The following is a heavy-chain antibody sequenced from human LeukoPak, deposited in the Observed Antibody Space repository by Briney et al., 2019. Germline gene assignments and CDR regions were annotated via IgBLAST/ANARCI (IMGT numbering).Heavy chain of an antibody. V-gene: IGHV3-23*01. CDR2: ISGSGGST. J-gene: IGHJ4*02. D-gene: IGHD3-10*01. CDR3: AISRTVRGVKGSFDY. Sequence: GGSLRLSCAASGFTFSTYNMNWVRQAPGKGLEWVSAISGSGGSTYYADSVKGRFTISRDNSKNTPYLQMNSLRAEDTAVYYCAISRTVRGVKGSFDYWGQGTLVTVSS. CDR1: GFTFSTYN.